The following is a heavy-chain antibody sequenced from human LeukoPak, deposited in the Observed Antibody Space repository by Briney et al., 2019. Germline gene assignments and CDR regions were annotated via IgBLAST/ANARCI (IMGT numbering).Heavy chain of an antibody. CDR2: ISSSSSTI. D-gene: IGHD1-26*01. Sequence: PGGSLRLSCAASGFAFNTYNMNWVRQAPGKGLEWVSYISSSSSTIYYADSVKGRFTISRDNAKNSLYLQMNSLRAEDTAVYYCASWDGNIVGAIDCWGQGTLVTVSS. CDR3: ASWDGNIVGAIDC. V-gene: IGHV3-48*04. CDR1: GFAFNTYN. J-gene: IGHJ4*02.